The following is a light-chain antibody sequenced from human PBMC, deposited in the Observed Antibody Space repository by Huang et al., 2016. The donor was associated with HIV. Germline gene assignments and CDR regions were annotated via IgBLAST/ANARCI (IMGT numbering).Light chain of an antibody. V-gene: IGKV3-20*01. Sequence: EIVLTQSPGTLSLSPGERVTLSCRASQSVSTDYLAWYQQGPGQAPRPLIYGASSRATGIPERFSGSGSGTEFTLTISGLEPEDFAVYYCQQYGGSLYTFGQGTKLEIK. CDR3: QQYGGSLYT. CDR2: GAS. CDR1: QSVSTDY. J-gene: IGKJ2*01.